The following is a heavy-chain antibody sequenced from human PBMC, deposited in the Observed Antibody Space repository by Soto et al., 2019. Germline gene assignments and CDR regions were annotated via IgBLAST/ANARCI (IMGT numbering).Heavy chain of an antibody. V-gene: IGHV1-18*01. CDR3: ARDVPLISARNSFDP. J-gene: IGHJ5*02. D-gene: IGHD3-10*01. CDR2: SSGYNGDI. Sequence: ASVPLSCKASGHTFTSYGITWLRQAPGHGLEWMGWSSGYNGDIKYAQKFQGRVTMTADTSTSTAYRDLRSLRSDDTAIYFCARDVPLISARNSFDPWGQGTLGTDSA. CDR1: GHTFTSYG.